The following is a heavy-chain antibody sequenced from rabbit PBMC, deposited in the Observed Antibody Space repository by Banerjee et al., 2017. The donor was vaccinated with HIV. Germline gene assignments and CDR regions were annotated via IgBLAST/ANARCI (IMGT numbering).Heavy chain of an antibody. D-gene: IGHD1-1*01. V-gene: IGHV1S45*01. CDR2: INAATGKP. Sequence: QQQLVESGGGLVQPEGSLTLTCKASGFSFSDRDVMCWVRQAPGKGLEWIACINAATGKPVYATWAKGRFTISRTSSTTVTLRMTSLTAADTATYFCARDLPSVVGWNFNLWGPGTLVTVS. CDR3: ARDLPSVVGWNFNL. CDR1: GFSFSDRDV. J-gene: IGHJ4*01.